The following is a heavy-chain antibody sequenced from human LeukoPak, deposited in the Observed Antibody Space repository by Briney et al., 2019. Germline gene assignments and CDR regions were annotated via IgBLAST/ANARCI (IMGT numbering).Heavy chain of an antibody. CDR1: GYTFTGYY. Sequence: ASVKVSCKASGYTFTGYYMHWVRQAPGQGLEWMGWINPNSGGTNYAQKFQGRVTMTRDTSISTAYMELSRLRSDDTAVYYCARDKYVSLSPPDYGDYDDYGRDVWGQGTTVTVSS. CDR2: INPNSGGT. V-gene: IGHV1-2*02. D-gene: IGHD4-17*01. CDR3: ARDKYVSLSPPDYGDYDDYGRDV. J-gene: IGHJ6*02.